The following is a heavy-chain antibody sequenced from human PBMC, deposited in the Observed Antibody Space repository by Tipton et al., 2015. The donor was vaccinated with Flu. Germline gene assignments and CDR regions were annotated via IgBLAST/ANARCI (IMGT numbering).Heavy chain of an antibody. CDR3: ARELNYGMDV. J-gene: IGHJ6*02. CDR1: GGSISSYY. Sequence: TLSLTCTVSGGSISSYYWSWIRQPPGKGLEWIGYIYYSGSTNYNPSLTSRVTISVDTSKNQFSLKLSSVTAADTAVYYCARELNYGMDVWGQGTTVTVSS. CDR2: IYYSGST. V-gene: IGHV4-59*01.